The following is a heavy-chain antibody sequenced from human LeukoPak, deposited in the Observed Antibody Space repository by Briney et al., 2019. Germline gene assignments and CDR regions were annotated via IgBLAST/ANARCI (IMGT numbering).Heavy chain of an antibody. CDR3: ARYSSGWRSFDI. D-gene: IGHD6-19*01. V-gene: IGHV4-59*01. Sequence: PSETLSLTCTVSGGSISSYYWSWIRQPPGKVLEWIGYIYYSGSTNYNPSLKSRVTISVDTSKNQFSLNLSSVTAADTAVYYCARYSSGWRSFDIWGQGTMVTVSS. CDR1: GGSISSYY. CDR2: IYYSGST. J-gene: IGHJ3*02.